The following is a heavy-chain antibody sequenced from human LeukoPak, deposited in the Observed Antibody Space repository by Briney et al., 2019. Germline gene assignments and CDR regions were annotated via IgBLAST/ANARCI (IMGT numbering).Heavy chain of an antibody. CDR1: GYTFTAYY. D-gene: IGHD6-19*01. V-gene: IGHV1-2*02. Sequence: ASVKVSCKASGYTFTAYYIHWLRQASGQGPEWMGWIKPDSGSSHYAQKFQGRVTMTRDTSSSSAYMDLTRLKSGDTAVYYCARARVPIAVAGLYYFDYWGQGALVTVSS. J-gene: IGHJ4*02. CDR3: ARARVPIAVAGLYYFDY. CDR2: IKPDSGSS.